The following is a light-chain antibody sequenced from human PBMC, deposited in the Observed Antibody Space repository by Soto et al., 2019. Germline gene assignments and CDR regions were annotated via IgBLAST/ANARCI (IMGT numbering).Light chain of an antibody. Sequence: MPMTQSPSTRSAYVGDRVTIHCRASQSINNYLAWYQQKPGKAPKLLIYKASSLESGVPSRFSGSGSGTEFTLTISSLQPDDFATYYCQHYHSSPWTFGQGTMVDIK. J-gene: IGKJ1*01. V-gene: IGKV1-5*03. CDR3: QHYHSSPWT. CDR2: KAS. CDR1: QSINNY.